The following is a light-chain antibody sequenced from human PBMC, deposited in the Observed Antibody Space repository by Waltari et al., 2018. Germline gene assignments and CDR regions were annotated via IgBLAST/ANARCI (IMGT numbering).Light chain of an antibody. J-gene: IGKJ1*01. Sequence: EVVLTQSPGTLSLSPGETATLSCRASQSIGRYLVWYQQKSGQAPRLLIYGAYTRATGIPDRFSGSGSGTDFSLTISIWETEDVAVYYCQNHERLPATFGQGTKVEIK. CDR1: QSIGRY. V-gene: IGKV3-20*01. CDR2: GAY. CDR3: QNHERLPAT.